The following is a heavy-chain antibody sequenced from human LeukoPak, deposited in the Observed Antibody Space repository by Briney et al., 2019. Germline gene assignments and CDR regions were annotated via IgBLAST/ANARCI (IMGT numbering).Heavy chain of an antibody. V-gene: IGHV3-21*01. CDR3: AREPRPRGYYYYGMDV. CDR2: ISSSSSYI. D-gene: IGHD6-6*01. CDR1: GFTFSSYS. J-gene: IGHJ6*02. Sequence: TGGSLRLSCAASGFTFSSYSMTWVRQAPGKGLEWVSSISSSSSYIYYADSVKGRFTISRDNAKNSLYLQMNSLRAEDTAVYYCAREPRPRGYYYYGMDVWGQGTTVTVSS.